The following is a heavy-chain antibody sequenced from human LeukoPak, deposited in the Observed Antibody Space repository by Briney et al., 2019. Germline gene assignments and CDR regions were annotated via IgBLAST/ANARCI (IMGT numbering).Heavy chain of an antibody. CDR2: ISWNSGSI. J-gene: IGHJ4*02. CDR3: AKDMGYGDYVAFDY. V-gene: IGHV3-9*01. D-gene: IGHD4-17*01. Sequence: GGSLRLSCAASGFTFSSYGMHWVRQAPGKGLEWVSGISWNSGSIGYADSVKGRFTISRDNAKNSLYLQMNSLRAEDTALYYCAKDMGYGDYVAFDYWGQGTLVTVSS. CDR1: GFTFSSYG.